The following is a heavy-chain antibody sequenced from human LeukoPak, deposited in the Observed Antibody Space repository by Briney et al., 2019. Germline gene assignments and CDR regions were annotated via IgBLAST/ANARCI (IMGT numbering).Heavy chain of an antibody. J-gene: IGHJ6*02. V-gene: IGHV1-2*02. CDR1: GYTFTGYY. D-gene: IGHD4-17*01. CDR3: ARVGGPYGDYELYYYYGMDV. Sequence: GASVKVSCKASGYTFTGYYMHWVRQAPGQGLEWMGWINPNSGGTNYAQKFQGRVTMTRDTSISTAYMELSRLRSDDTAVYYCARVGGPYGDYELYYYYGMDVWGQGTTVTVSS. CDR2: INPNSGGT.